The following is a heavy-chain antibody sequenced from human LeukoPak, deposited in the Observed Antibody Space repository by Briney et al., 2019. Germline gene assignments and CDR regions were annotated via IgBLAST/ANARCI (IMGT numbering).Heavy chain of an antibody. D-gene: IGHD1-14*01. CDR3: AGGIDAGDAFDI. V-gene: IGHV3-74*01. CDR1: GFTFSSHW. Sequence: GGSLRLSCVASGFTFSSHWMHWVRQAPGKGLVWVSRINSRGTETTCADSVKGRFTISRDNAKNSLYLQMNSRRAEDTAVYYCAGGIDAGDAFDIWGQGTMVTVSS. CDR2: INSRGTET. J-gene: IGHJ3*02.